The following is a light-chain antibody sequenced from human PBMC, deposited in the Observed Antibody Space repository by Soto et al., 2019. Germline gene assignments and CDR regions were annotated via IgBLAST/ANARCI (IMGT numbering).Light chain of an antibody. J-gene: IGKJ2*01. Sequence: DIQLTQSPSFLSASVGDRVTITCRVSQGINIFLAWFQQKPGKAPNLLISAASTLQSGVPSRFSGSGSETEFTLTITSLQPEDSATYYCQQRNSYPRTFGQGTKVDIK. V-gene: IGKV1-9*01. CDR1: QGINIF. CDR2: AAS. CDR3: QQRNSYPRT.